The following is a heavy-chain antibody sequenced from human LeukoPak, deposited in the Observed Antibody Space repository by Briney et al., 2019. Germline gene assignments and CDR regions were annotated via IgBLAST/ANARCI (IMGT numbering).Heavy chain of an antibody. D-gene: IGHD3-22*01. CDR1: GFPYSDYY. CDR2: IRSSSSYI. J-gene: IGHJ3*02. CDR3: ASPYYDSSGYYCAFDI. V-gene: IGHV3-11*03. Sequence: KPGGSLTLSCAASGFPYSDYYSIWIRQAPGKGLEWVSYIRSSSSYINCADSVKCRFTISRDNAKNSLYLEMNSLRAEDTAGYYCASPYYDSSGYYCAFDIWGQGTMVTVSS.